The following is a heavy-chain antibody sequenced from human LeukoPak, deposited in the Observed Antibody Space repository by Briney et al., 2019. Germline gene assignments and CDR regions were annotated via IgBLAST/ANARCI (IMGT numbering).Heavy chain of an antibody. J-gene: IGHJ1*01. V-gene: IGHV3-30*03. D-gene: IGHD1-14*01. CDR2: ISYDGSNK. CDR3: ATRYHAAEYFQH. Sequence: PGGSLRLSCAASGFTFSSYGMHWVRQAPGKGLEWVAVISYDGSNKYYADSVKGRFTISRDNSKNTLYLQMNSLRAEDTAVYYCATRYHAAEYFQHWGQGTLVTVSS. CDR1: GFTFSSYG.